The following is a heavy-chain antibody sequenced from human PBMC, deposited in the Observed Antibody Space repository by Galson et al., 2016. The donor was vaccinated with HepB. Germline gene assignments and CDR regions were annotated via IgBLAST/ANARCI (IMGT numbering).Heavy chain of an antibody. D-gene: IGHD6-19*01. V-gene: IGHV4-34*01. CDR3: ARGYFWVLAVAGWYFDL. CDR1: GGSFGNYY. Sequence: ETLSLTCAVSGGSFGNYYWSWIRQSPEKGLEWIGEINHGGSTNYNPSLKSRVAISVDTSRKQFFLRVTSVTAADTAVYYCARGYFWVLAVAGWYFDLWGRGTLVTVSS. J-gene: IGHJ2*01. CDR2: INHGGST.